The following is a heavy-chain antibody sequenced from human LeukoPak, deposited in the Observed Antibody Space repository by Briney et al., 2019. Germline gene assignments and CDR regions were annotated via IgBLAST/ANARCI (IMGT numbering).Heavy chain of an antibody. CDR1: GFTFSSYA. CDR2: ISSSSSYI. J-gene: IGHJ3*02. V-gene: IGHV3-21*01. D-gene: IGHD3-9*01. CDR3: ARDYDILTGAWGYAFDI. Sequence: GGSLRLSCAASGFTFSSYAMSWVRQAPGKGLEWVSSISSSSSYIYYADSVKGRFTISRDNAKNSLYLQMNSLIAEDTAVYYCARDYDILTGAWGYAFDIWGQGTMVTVSS.